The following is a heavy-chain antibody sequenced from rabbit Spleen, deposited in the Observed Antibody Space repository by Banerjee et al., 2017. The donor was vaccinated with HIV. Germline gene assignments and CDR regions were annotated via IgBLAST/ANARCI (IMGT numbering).Heavy chain of an antibody. CDR2: IATGSSDFT. CDR3: ARDLTGVIGWNFGW. D-gene: IGHD1-1*01. J-gene: IGHJ4*01. Sequence: QSLEESGGGLVQPEGSLTHTCTDSGFSFSSNYYMCWVRQAPGKGLEWIACIATGSSDFTYYASWAKGRFTCSKASSTTVTLQVTSLTAADTATYFCARDLTGVIGWNFGWWGPGTLVTVS. V-gene: IGHV1S40*01. CDR1: GFSFSSNYY.